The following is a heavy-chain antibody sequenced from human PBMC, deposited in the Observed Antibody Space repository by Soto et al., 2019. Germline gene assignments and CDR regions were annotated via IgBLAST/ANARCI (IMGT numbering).Heavy chain of an antibody. J-gene: IGHJ5*02. D-gene: IGHD6-6*01. V-gene: IGHV5-51*01. CDR1: GYSFASYW. CDR2: IYPGDSDT. CDR3: ARHRTLRIAAPDRGRFAP. Sequence: GESLKISCKGSGYSFASYWIGWVRQMPRKGLEWMGIIYPGDSDTRYSPSFQGQVTISADKSVSTAYLQWSSLKASDTAMYYCARHRTLRIAAPDRGRFAPWGQGTLVTGSS.